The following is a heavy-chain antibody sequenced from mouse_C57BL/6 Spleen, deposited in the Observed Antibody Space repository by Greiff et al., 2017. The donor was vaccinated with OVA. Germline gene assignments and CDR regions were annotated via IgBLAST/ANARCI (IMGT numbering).Heavy chain of an antibody. V-gene: IGHV1-20*01. Sequence: VQLQQSGPELVKPGDSVKISCKASGYSFTGYFMNWVMQSHGKSLEWIGRINPYNGDTFYNQKFKGKATLTVDKSSSTAHMELRSLTSEDSAVYYCARAVGYDGYSPFDYWGQGTTLTVSS. CDR2: INPYNGDT. D-gene: IGHD2-3*01. CDR3: ARAVGYDGYSPFDY. J-gene: IGHJ2*01. CDR1: GYSFTGYF.